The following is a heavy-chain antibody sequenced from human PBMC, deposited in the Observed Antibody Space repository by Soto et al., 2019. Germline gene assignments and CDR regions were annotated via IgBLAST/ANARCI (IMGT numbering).Heavy chain of an antibody. Sequence: SETLSLTCTVSGGSISSYYWSWIQQPPGKGLEWIGYIYYSGSTNYNPSLKSRVTISVDTSKNQFSLKLSSVTAADTAVYYCARQHPLGYCSGGSCYRWFDPWGQGTLVTVSS. V-gene: IGHV4-59*08. J-gene: IGHJ5*02. CDR2: IYYSGST. CDR1: GGSISSYY. CDR3: ARQHPLGYCSGGSCYRWFDP. D-gene: IGHD2-15*01.